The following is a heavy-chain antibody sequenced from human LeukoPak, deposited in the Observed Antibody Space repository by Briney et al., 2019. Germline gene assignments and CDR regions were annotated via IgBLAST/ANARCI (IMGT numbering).Heavy chain of an antibody. CDR3: ARVWIAVAGTRGYYFDY. Sequence: ASVKVSCKASGYTFTGYYMHWVRQAPGHGVEWMGGINPNSGGTNYAQKFQGRVTMTRDTSISTAYMELSRLRSDDTAVYYCARVWIAVAGTRGYYFDYWGQGTLVTVSS. V-gene: IGHV1-2*02. CDR1: GYTFTGYY. D-gene: IGHD6-19*01. J-gene: IGHJ4*02. CDR2: INPNSGGT.